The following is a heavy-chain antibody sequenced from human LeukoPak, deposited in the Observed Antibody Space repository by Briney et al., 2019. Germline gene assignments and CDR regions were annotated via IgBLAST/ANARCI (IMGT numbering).Heavy chain of an antibody. CDR3: ASSSLSVVPAASWFDP. CDR1: GYTFTGYY. J-gene: IGHJ5*02. Sequence: ASVKVSCKASGYTFTGYYMHWVRQAPGQGLEWMGWINPNSGGTNYAQKFQGRVTMTRDTSISTAYMELSRLRSDDTAVYYCASSSLSVVPAASWFDPWGQGTLVTVSS. CDR2: INPNSGGT. V-gene: IGHV1-2*02. D-gene: IGHD2-2*01.